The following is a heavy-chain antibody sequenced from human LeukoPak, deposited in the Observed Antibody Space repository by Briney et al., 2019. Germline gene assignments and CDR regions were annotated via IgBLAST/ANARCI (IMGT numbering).Heavy chain of an antibody. J-gene: IGHJ5*02. CDR2: IYTSGGT. D-gene: IGHD3-10*01. V-gene: IGHV4-4*07. Sequence: SETLSLTCTVSGVSISSYYWSWIRQPAGKGLEWIGRIYTSGGTNYSPSLKSRVTISVDTSKNQFSLKLSSVTAADTAVYYCARDIISMVRAFDPWGQGTLVTVSS. CDR1: GVSISSYY. CDR3: ARDIISMVRAFDP.